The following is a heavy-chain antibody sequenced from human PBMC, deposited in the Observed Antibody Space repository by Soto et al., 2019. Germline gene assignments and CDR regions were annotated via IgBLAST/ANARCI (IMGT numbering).Heavy chain of an antibody. CDR2: ISGSGRNT. V-gene: IGHV3-23*01. CDR1: GVTFSSYA. D-gene: IGHD5-18*01. Sequence: EVQLLESGGGLVQPGGSLRLSCAASGVTFSSYALSWVRQAPGKGLEWVSAISGSGRNTYYADSVKGRFTISRDISNSTLYRQMNSLRADDTAIYYCAKEAGGGTAMVTSYFDYWGQGTLVTVSS. J-gene: IGHJ4*02. CDR3: AKEAGGGTAMVTSYFDY.